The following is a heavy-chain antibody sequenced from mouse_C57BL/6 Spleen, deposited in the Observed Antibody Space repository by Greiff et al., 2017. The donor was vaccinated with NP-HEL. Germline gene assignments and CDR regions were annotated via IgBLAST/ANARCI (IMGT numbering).Heavy chain of an antibody. V-gene: IGHV1-80*01. CDR3: ARDYSNYDYAMDY. D-gene: IGHD2-5*01. J-gene: IGHJ4*01. CDR2: IYPGDGDT. CDR1: GYAFSSYW. Sequence: QVQLKHSGAELVKPGASVKISCKASGYAFSSYWMNWVKQRPGKGLEWIGQIYPGDGDTNYNGKFKGKATLTADKSSSTAYMQLSSLTSEDSAVYFCARDYSNYDYAMDYWGQGTSVTVSS.